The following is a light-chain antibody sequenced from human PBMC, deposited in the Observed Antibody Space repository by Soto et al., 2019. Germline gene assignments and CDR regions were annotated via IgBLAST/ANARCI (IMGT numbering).Light chain of an antibody. CDR3: QQANSFPLT. CDR1: QSISSW. J-gene: IGKJ4*01. CDR2: DAS. V-gene: IGKV1-12*01. Sequence: DIQMTQSPSTLSASVGDIVTITCRASQSISSWLAWYKQKLGKAPNLLSYDASTLQSGVPSRVSGSGSGTDFTLTISSLQPEDFETYYCQQANSFPLTFGGGTKVDIK.